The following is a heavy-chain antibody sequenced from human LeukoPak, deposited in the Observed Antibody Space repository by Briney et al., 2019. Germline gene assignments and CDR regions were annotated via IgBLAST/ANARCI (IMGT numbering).Heavy chain of an antibody. CDR1: GFTFSSYS. D-gene: IGHD1-26*01. J-gene: IGHJ4*02. V-gene: IGHV3-48*01. CDR2: ISSSSSSK. Sequence: GGSLRLSCAAPGFTFSSYSMNWVRQAPGKGLEWVSYISSSSSSKKYADSVKGRFTVSRDNAKNSLYLQMNSLRAEDTAVYYCAKDTHEVGATPGYWGQGTLVTVSS. CDR3: AKDTHEVGATPGY.